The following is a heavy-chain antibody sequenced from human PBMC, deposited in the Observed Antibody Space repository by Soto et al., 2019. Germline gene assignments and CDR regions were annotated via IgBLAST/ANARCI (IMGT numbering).Heavy chain of an antibody. V-gene: IGHV1-3*01. Sequence: GASVKVSCKASGYTFTSYAMHWVRQAPGQRLEWMGWINAGNGNTKYSQKFQGRVTITRDTSASTAYMELSSLRSEDTAVYYCARDLGAGSYCSSTSCPDYWGQGTLVTVSS. CDR3: ARDLGAGSYCSSTSCPDY. CDR2: INAGNGNT. J-gene: IGHJ4*02. D-gene: IGHD2-2*01. CDR1: GYTFTSYA.